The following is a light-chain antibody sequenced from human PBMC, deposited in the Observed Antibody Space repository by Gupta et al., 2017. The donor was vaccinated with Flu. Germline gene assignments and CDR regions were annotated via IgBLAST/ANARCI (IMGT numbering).Light chain of an antibody. Sequence: DIQMTQSPSTLSASVGDRVTITCRASQSIDSYLAWYQQKPGKAPNLLIYRASTLQSGVPSRFSGSGSGTDFTLTISSLQPDDFATYYCQQYSSYSYTFGQGTKVEIK. CDR2: RAS. CDR1: QSIDSY. V-gene: IGKV1-5*03. CDR3: QQYSSYSYT. J-gene: IGKJ2*01.